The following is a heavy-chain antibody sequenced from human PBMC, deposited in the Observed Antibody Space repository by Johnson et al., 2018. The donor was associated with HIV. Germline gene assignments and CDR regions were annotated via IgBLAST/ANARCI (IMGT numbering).Heavy chain of an antibody. CDR3: ARVHGGATRAKGAFDI. Sequence: QVQLVESGGGLVQPGGSLRLSCVASGFVFSDSHMSWIRQAPGKGLEWISYVSSGGSSIYYADSVRGRFTISRDNAKNSLFLQMNSLRAEDTAVYYCARVHGGATRAKGAFDIWGQGTMVTVSS. D-gene: IGHD1-26*01. V-gene: IGHV3-11*04. CDR2: VSSGGSSI. J-gene: IGHJ3*02. CDR1: GFVFSDSH.